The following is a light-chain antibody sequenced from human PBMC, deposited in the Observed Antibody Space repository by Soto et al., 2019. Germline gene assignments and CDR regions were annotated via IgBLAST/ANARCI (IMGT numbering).Light chain of an antibody. Sequence: QSALNQLASVSGSTGQSITISCTGTSSDVGGYNYVSWYQQHPGKAPKLMIYDVSNRPSWLSNRFSGSKSGNTASLTISGLQAGEKADYYCSSYTSSSTLYVVETGTKVTVL. CDR1: SSDVGGYNY. CDR3: SSYTSSSTLYV. J-gene: IGLJ1*01. CDR2: DVS. V-gene: IGLV2-14*01.